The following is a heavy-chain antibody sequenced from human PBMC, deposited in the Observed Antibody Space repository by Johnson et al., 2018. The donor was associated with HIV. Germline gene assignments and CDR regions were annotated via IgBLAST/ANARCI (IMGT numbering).Heavy chain of an antibody. CDR1: GFTFSSYG. D-gene: IGHD3-9*01. CDR3: ARDSDISLGVAGAFDI. CDR2: IRYDGSNK. Sequence: QVQLVESGGGLTQPGGSLRLSCAASGFTFSSYGMHWVRQAPGKGLEWVAFIRYDGSNKYYADSVKGRFTISRDNSKNTLDLQMNSLRAEDTAVYYCARDSDISLGVAGAFDIWGQGTMVTVSA. J-gene: IGHJ3*02. V-gene: IGHV3-30*02.